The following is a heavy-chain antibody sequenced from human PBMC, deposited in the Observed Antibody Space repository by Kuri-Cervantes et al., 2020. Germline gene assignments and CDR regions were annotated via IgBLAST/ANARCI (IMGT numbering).Heavy chain of an antibody. V-gene: IGHV4-39*01. D-gene: IGHD6-13*01. CDR1: AGPVSSSSYY. Sequence: ESLKISCTVSAGPVSSSSYYWGWIHQPPGKGLEWIGGIYYSGSTYYNPSLKSRVTISVDTSKNQFSLKLSSVTAADTAVYYCARQRGSPSFDYWGQGTLVTVSS. J-gene: IGHJ4*02. CDR2: IYYSGST. CDR3: ARQRGSPSFDY.